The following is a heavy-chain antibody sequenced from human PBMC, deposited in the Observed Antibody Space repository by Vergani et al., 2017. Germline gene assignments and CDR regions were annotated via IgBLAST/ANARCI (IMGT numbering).Heavy chain of an antibody. D-gene: IGHD4-11*01. CDR2: ISYDGDRR. Sequence: QVHLVESGGGVVQPGRSLTLSCVASGFSFRGHGMHWVRQAPGKGLEWVAMISYDGDRRDYGDFAKGRFTISRDSSKTVYLQMNSLRVEDTAMYFCAKDLSYSTAWPHFHSRGQGTLVTVSS. V-gene: IGHV3-30*18. CDR3: AKDLSYSTAWPHFHS. CDR1: GFSFRGHG. J-gene: IGHJ4*02.